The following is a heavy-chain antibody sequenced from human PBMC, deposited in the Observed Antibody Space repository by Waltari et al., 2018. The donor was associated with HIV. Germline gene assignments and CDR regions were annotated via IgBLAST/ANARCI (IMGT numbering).Heavy chain of an antibody. V-gene: IGHV3-21*01. CDR1: GFTFSSYS. Sequence: EVQLVESGGGLVKPGGSLRLSCAASGFTFSSYSMNWVRQAPGKGVEGVSAISTRSRYSDYADYLKGRLTISRDSAKNSLYLQMNSLRAEDTAVYYCAREGFCSNGVCSHYYGMDVWGQGTTVTVSS. D-gene: IGHD2-8*01. J-gene: IGHJ6*02. CDR3: AREGFCSNGVCSHYYGMDV. CDR2: ISTRSRYS.